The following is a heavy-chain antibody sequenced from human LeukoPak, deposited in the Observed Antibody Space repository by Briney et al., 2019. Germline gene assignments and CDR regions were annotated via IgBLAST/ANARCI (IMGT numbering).Heavy chain of an antibody. Sequence: PSETLSLTCTVSGGSISSGSYYWSWIRQPAGKGLEWIGRIYTSGSTDYNPSLKSRVTISVDTSKNQFSLKLSSVTAADTAVYYCAREVVGASIYYYYMDVWGKGTTVTVSS. J-gene: IGHJ6*03. CDR1: GGSISSGSYY. CDR2: IYTSGST. V-gene: IGHV4-61*02. CDR3: AREVVGASIYYYYMDV. D-gene: IGHD1-26*01.